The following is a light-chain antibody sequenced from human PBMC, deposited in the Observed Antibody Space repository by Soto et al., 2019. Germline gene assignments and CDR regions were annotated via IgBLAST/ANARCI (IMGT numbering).Light chain of an antibody. Sequence: DIQMTQSPSSLSASVGDRVTITCQASQDISNFLNWYQQKPGKAPKLLIYDASNLRTGVPSRFSGSGSGTDFTFTISSLQPEDSATYYCHQYDNVPQTFGQGTK. V-gene: IGKV1-33*01. CDR3: HQYDNVPQT. CDR1: QDISNF. J-gene: IGKJ2*01. CDR2: DAS.